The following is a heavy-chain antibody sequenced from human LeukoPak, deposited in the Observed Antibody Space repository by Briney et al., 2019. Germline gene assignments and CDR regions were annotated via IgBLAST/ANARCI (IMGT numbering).Heavy chain of an antibody. V-gene: IGHV1-2*02. Sequence: SVKVSCTASGYTFTGYYMHWVRQAPGQRLEWMGWINPTSGGTNSAQNLQARVTMLRDTSIRTAYMELCRLRSDDTAVYCWAFSPESGARNGDQPSGYWGQGTLVTVSS. CDR1: GYTFTGYY. J-gene: IGHJ4*02. CDR2: INPTSGGT. CDR3: AFSPESGARNGDQPSGY. D-gene: IGHD1-14*01.